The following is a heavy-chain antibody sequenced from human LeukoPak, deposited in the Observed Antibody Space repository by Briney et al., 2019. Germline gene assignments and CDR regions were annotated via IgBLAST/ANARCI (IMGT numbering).Heavy chain of an antibody. D-gene: IGHD6-19*01. CDR1: GYTFTSYG. V-gene: IGHV1-18*01. CDR2: ISAYNGNT. J-gene: IGHJ4*02. CDR3: ARDAGYSSGWYSDY. Sequence: ASVTVSCTASGYTFTSYGISWVRQAPGQGLEWMGWISAYNGNTNYAQKLQGRVTMTTDTSTSTAYMELRSLRSDDTAVYYCARDAGYSSGWYSDYWGQGTLVTVSS.